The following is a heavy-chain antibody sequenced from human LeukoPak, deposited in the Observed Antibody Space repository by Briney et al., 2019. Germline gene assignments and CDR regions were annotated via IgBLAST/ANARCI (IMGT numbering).Heavy chain of an antibody. V-gene: IGHV3-23*01. CDR1: GFTFSTYA. Sequence: GGSLRLSCGASGFTFSTYAMTWVRQAPGKGLEWVSSISAGGGGTSNADSVKGRFTISRDNSKNTLYLQMNSLTAEDTAVYYCAKRSRTEYYFDSWGQGTLVTVSS. CDR2: ISAGGGGT. CDR3: AKRSRTEYYFDS. J-gene: IGHJ4*02.